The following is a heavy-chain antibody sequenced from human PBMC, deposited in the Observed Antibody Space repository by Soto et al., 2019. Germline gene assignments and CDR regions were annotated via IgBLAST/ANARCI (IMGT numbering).Heavy chain of an antibody. CDR1: GFTFSSYA. V-gene: IGHV3-23*01. Sequence: EVQVLESGGGLVQPGGSLRLSCAASGFTFSSYAMSWVRQAPGKGLEWVSSISGSGGGTYYADSVKGRFTFSRDNSKNTLYLQMNSLRAEDTAVYYCATSHPDFSIDYWGQGTLVTVSS. J-gene: IGHJ4*02. CDR2: ISGSGGGT. CDR3: ATSHPDFSIDY. D-gene: IGHD2-21*02.